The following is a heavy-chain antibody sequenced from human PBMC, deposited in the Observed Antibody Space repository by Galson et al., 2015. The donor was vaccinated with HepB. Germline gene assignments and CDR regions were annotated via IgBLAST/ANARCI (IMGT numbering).Heavy chain of an antibody. CDR1: GFTFSSYA. D-gene: IGHD6-19*01. Sequence: SLRLSCAASGFTFSSYAMSWVRQAPGKGLEWVSAIRGSGGSTYYADSVKGRFTISRDNSKNTLYLQMNSLRAEDTAVYYCAKDLDSGWFNFDYWGQGTLVTVSS. V-gene: IGHV3-23*01. CDR3: AKDLDSGWFNFDY. J-gene: IGHJ4*02. CDR2: IRGSGGST.